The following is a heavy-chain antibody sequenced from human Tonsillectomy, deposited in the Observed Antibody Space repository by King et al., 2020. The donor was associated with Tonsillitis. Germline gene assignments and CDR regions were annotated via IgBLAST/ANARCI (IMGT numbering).Heavy chain of an antibody. CDR1: GFTFSGYG. CDR3: AKDLLLAYCYKIGAGGLDY. D-gene: IGHD2/OR15-2a*01. Sequence: VQLVESGGGVVQPGRSLRLSCAASGFTFSGYGMHWVRQAPGKGLEWVAVISHDGSNKYYADSVKGRFTISRDNSKNTLYLQMDSLRAEDTAVYYCAKDLLLAYCYKIGAGGLDYWGQGTLVTVSS. J-gene: IGHJ4*02. CDR2: ISHDGSNK. V-gene: IGHV3-30*18.